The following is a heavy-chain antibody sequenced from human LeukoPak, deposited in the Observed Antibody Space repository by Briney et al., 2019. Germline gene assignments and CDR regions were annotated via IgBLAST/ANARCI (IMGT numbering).Heavy chain of an antibody. D-gene: IGHD6-13*01. CDR1: GGSISSYY. CDR2: IYYSGST. V-gene: IGHV4-59*12. J-gene: IGHJ4*02. Sequence: SETLSLTCTVSGGSISSYYWSWIRQPPGKGLEWIGYIYYSGSTNYNPSLKSRVTISVDTSKNQFSLKLSSVAAADTAVYYCARDGTYEVAAALFYWGQGTLVTVSS. CDR3: ARDGTYEVAAALFY.